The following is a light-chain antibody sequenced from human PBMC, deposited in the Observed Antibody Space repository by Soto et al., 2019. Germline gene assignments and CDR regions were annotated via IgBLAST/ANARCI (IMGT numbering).Light chain of an antibody. CDR2: EVS. CDR1: NSDIGAYNF. V-gene: IGLV2-14*01. Sequence: QSALTQPASVSGSPGQSITISCAGTNSDIGAYNFVSWYQQHPGKAPKLMIYEVSNRPSGVSNRFSGSKSGNTASLTISGLQAEDEADYYCSSYTSSGTLRVFGGGTKVTVL. CDR3: SSYTSSGTLRV. J-gene: IGLJ3*02.